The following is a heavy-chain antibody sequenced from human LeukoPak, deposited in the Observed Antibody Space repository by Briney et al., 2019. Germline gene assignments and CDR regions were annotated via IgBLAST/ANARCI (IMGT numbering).Heavy chain of an antibody. Sequence: GGSLRLSCAASGFTFSYYAMSWVRQAPGRGLEWVSVISDSGGDTSYADSGKGRFTISRDNSKNTVHLQMNSLRVENTAVYYSAKTDCTSSSCYTIDSWGQGTLVTVSS. J-gene: IGHJ4*02. D-gene: IGHD2-2*02. CDR1: GFTFSYYA. CDR2: ISDSGGDT. CDR3: AKTDCTSSSCYTIDS. V-gene: IGHV3-23*01.